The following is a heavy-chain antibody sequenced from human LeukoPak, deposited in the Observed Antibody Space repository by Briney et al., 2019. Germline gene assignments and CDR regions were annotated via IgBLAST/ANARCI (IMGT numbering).Heavy chain of an antibody. V-gene: IGHV1-2*06. CDR1: GYTFTGYY. CDR2: INPNSGGT. D-gene: IGHD3-3*01. Sequence: ASVKVSCKASGYTFTGYYMHWVRQAPGQGLEWVGRINPNSGGTNYAQKFQGRVTMTRDTSISTAYMELSRLRSDDTAVYYCAYDDFWSGYCLCCYWGQGTLVTVSS. CDR3: AYDDFWSGYCLCCY. J-gene: IGHJ4*02.